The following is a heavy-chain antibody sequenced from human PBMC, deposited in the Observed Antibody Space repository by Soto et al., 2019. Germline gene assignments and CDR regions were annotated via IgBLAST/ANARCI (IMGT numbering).Heavy chain of an antibody. D-gene: IGHD3-10*01. CDR3: ARARGFGELYWFDP. V-gene: IGHV4-59*01. CDR2: IYYSGST. CDR1: GGSISSYY. J-gene: IGHJ5*02. Sequence: SETLSLTCTVSGGSISSYYWSWIRQPPGKGLEWIGYIYYSGSTNYNPSLKSRVTISVDTSKNQFSLKLSSVTAADTAVYYCARARGFGELYWFDPWGQGTLVTVSS.